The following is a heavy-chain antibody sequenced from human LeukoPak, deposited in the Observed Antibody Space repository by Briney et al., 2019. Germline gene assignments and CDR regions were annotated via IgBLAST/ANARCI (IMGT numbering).Heavy chain of an antibody. D-gene: IGHD3-10*01. V-gene: IGHV1-46*01. Sequence: ASVKVSCKSSGYTFTSYYVYWVRQAPGQGLEWMGIINPSGGSTSYAQKFQGRATMTRDTSTSTVYMELSSLRSEDTAVYYCARDSGMVRGTVDYWGQGTLVTVSS. CDR2: INPSGGST. J-gene: IGHJ4*02. CDR3: ARDSGMVRGTVDY. CDR1: GYTFTSYY.